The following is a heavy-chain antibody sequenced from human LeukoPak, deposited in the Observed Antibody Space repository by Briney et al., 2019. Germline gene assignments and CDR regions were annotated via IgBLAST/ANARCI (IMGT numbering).Heavy chain of an antibody. CDR1: GFTSSSYG. J-gene: IGHJ4*02. Sequence: GGSLRLSCAASGFTSSSYGMHWVRQAPGKGLEWVAVISYDGSNKYYADSVKGRFTISRDNSKNTLYLQMNSLRTEDTALYYCAKDTEATVTTWGYFDYWGQGTLVTVSS. CDR2: ISYDGSNK. V-gene: IGHV3-30*18. CDR3: AKDTEATVTTWGYFDY. D-gene: IGHD4-11*01.